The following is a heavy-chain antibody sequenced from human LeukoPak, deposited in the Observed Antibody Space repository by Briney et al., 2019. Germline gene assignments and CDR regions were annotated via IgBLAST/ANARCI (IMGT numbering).Heavy chain of an antibody. D-gene: IGHD6-13*01. Sequence: SETLSLTCTVSGGSISSSSYYWGWIRQPPGKGLEWIGSIYYSGSTYYNPSLKSRVTISVDTSKNQFSLKLSSVTAADTAVYYCARGLGYLYYMDVWGKGTTVTVSS. CDR1: GGSISSSSYY. CDR3: ARGLGYLYYMDV. V-gene: IGHV4-39*07. CDR2: IYYSGST. J-gene: IGHJ6*03.